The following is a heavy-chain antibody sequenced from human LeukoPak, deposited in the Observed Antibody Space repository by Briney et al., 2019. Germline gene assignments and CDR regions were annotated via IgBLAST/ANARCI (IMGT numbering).Heavy chain of an antibody. CDR2: INGGGYGT. V-gene: IGHV3-23*01. CDR1: GFTFHIYA. CDR3: ARQLGYCSRGGCYFDF. Sequence: GGSLRLSCAASGFTFHIYAMNWVRQAPGKGLEWVSAINGGGYGTYYADSVRGRFTIYRDNSKNTLYLQMNSLRAEDTAVYYCARQLGYCSRGGCYFDFWGQGTLVTVSS. D-gene: IGHD2-15*01. J-gene: IGHJ4*02.